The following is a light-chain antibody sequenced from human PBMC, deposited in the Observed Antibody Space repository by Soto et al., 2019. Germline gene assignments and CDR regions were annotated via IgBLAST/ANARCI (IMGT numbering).Light chain of an antibody. Sequence: EIVMTQSPATLSVSPGERATLSCRASQSVSSNLAWYQQKPGQAPRLLIYGASTRVAGFPARFSGSGSGTEFTLTINSLQSEDFAVYYCQQYNNWPPLTFGGGTKVEIK. CDR1: QSVSSN. CDR2: GAS. J-gene: IGKJ4*01. V-gene: IGKV3-15*01. CDR3: QQYNNWPPLT.